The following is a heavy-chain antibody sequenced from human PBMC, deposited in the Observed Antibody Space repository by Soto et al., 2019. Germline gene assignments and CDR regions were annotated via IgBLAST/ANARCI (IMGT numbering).Heavy chain of an antibody. V-gene: IGHV1-18*01. J-gene: IGHJ6*02. Sequence: SVKVSCNASGYTFTSDCISCVRQASGLGSEWMGWISAYNGNTNYAQKLQGRVTMTTDTSTSTAYMELRSLRSDDTAVYYCARDRVLRFLEWLLSSGMDVWGQGTTVTVSS. CDR2: ISAYNGNT. CDR1: GYTFTSDC. D-gene: IGHD3-3*01. CDR3: ARDRVLRFLEWLLSSGMDV.